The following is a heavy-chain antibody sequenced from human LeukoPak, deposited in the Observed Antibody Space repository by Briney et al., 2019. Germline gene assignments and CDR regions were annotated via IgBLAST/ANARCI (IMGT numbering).Heavy chain of an antibody. V-gene: IGHV1-18*01. CDR1: GYTFTSYG. CDR2: ISAYNGNT. Sequence: ASVKVSCKASGYTFTSYGISWVRQAPGQGLEWMGWISAYNGNTNYAQKLQGRVTMTTDTSTSTAYMELRSLRSDDTAVYHCARTGPIVVVVAAIDFDYWGQGTLVTVSS. CDR3: ARTGPIVVVVAAIDFDY. J-gene: IGHJ4*02. D-gene: IGHD2-15*01.